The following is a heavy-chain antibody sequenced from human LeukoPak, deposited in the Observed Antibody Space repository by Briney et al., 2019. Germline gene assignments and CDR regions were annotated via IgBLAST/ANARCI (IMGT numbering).Heavy chain of an antibody. D-gene: IGHD4-23*01. CDR3: AKDLNDGGNPDVY. CDR1: GFTISSYA. V-gene: IGHV3-23*01. Sequence: WGTLTLSCAASGFTISSYAWSWVRQGQGQGLEWVSTISISGGSTYYEDPAMVRLTISRDTSTNNLYLQRQSLSAEATAVCYCAKDLNDGGNPDVYGGQGNRVTVSS. J-gene: IGHJ4*02. CDR2: ISISGGST.